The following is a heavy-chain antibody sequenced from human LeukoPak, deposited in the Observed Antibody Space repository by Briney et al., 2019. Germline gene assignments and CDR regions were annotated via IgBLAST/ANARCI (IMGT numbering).Heavy chain of an antibody. Sequence: PSETLSLTCAVYGGSFSGYYWSWIRQPPGKGLEWIGEINHSGSTNYNPSLKSRVTISVDTSKNQFSLKLSSVTAADTAVYYCARGGGDIVVVPAADYYGMDVWGQGTTVTVSS. D-gene: IGHD2-2*01. CDR3: ARGGGDIVVVPAADYYGMDV. J-gene: IGHJ6*02. V-gene: IGHV4-34*01. CDR1: GGSFSGYY. CDR2: INHSGST.